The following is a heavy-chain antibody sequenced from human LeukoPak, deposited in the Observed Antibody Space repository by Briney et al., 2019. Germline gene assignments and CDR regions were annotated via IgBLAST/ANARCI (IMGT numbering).Heavy chain of an antibody. Sequence: PSETLSLTCTVSGGSISSGGYYWSWIRQHPGKGLEWIGYIYHSENTNYNPSLKSRVTMSVDTSKNQFSLKLSSVTAADTAVYYCARGDDSSGWYRLDYWGQGTLVTVSS. J-gene: IGHJ4*02. CDR2: IYHSENT. D-gene: IGHD6-19*01. CDR3: ARGDDSSGWYRLDY. V-gene: IGHV4-31*03. CDR1: GGSISSGGYY.